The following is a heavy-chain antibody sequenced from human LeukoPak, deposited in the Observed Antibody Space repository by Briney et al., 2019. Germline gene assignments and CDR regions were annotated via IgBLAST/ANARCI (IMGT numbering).Heavy chain of an antibody. D-gene: IGHD3-3*01. J-gene: IGHJ4*02. CDR2: ISGTAGST. CDR1: GFTFSSYA. CDR3: AKERSSDFWSGYF. Sequence: GGSLRLSCAASGFTFSSYAMSWARQAPAKGLEWVSAISGTAGSTYYADSVKGRFTISRDNSKHTLFLQMNSLRAEDTAVYYCAKERSSDFWSGYFWGQGTLVTVSS. V-gene: IGHV3-23*01.